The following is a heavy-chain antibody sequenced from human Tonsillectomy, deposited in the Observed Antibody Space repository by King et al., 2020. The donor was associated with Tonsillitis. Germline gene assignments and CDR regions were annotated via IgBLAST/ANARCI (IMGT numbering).Heavy chain of an antibody. CDR3: TSAPYDYVWGSYRLRYFDC. D-gene: IGHD3-16*02. CDR2: IRSKPYGGTT. CDR1: GFTFDDYA. V-gene: IGHV3-49*04. J-gene: IGHJ4*02. Sequence: VQLVESGGGLVQPGRSLRLSCRASGFTFDDYAMSWVRQAPGKGLEWVGFIRSKPYGGTTEYAASVKGRFTISRDDSKIIAYLHMSSLKIEDTAVYYCTSAPYDYVWGSYRLRYFDCWGQGTLVTVSS.